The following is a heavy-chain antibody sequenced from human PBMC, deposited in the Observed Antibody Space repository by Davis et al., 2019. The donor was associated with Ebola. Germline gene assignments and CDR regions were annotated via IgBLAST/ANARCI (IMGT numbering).Heavy chain of an antibody. J-gene: IGHJ4*02. Sequence: SVKVSRKASGYIFTSSAMHRARQAPGQRLEWMGWINAGNGNTKYSQKFQGRVTITRDTSASTAYMELSSLRSEDTAVYYCARARYFDWLTSFDYWGQGTLVTVSS. CDR1: GYIFTSSA. V-gene: IGHV1-3*01. CDR3: ARARYFDWLTSFDY. D-gene: IGHD3-9*01. CDR2: INAGNGNT.